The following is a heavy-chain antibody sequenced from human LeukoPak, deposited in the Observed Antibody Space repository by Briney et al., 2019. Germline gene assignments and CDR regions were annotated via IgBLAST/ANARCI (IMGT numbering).Heavy chain of an antibody. CDR3: ASGGDAYCSSASCYHMEYFDY. D-gene: IGHD2-2*01. J-gene: IGHJ4*02. V-gene: IGHV1-2*02. CDR2: INPNSGCT. Sequence: GASVKVSCKASGYNFSGYYIHWVRQATGQGLEWLGWINPNSGCTNYAQKFQGRVTMTRDTSISTAYMELSRLRSDETAVYYCASGGDAYCSSASCYHMEYFDYWGQGTLVTVSS. CDR1: GYNFSGYY.